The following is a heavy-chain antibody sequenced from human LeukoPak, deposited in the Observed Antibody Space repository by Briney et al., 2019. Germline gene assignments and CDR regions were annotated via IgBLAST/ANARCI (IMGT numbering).Heavy chain of an antibody. V-gene: IGHV3-33*01. J-gene: IGHJ5*02. CDR1: GFTFSGYG. D-gene: IGHD2-21*02. Sequence: GGSLRLSCAASGFTFSGYGMNWVRQAPGKGLEWVAGISVDGSDKYYADSVKGRFTISRDNSNNTLYLQMNSLRVEDTAMYYCARGSFSSTARWFDPWGQGTLVTVSS. CDR3: ARGSFSSTARWFDP. CDR2: ISVDGSDK.